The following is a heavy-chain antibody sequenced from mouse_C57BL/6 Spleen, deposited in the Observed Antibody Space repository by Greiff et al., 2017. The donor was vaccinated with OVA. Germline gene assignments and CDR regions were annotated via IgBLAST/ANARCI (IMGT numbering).Heavy chain of an antibody. J-gene: IGHJ3*01. Sequence: VKLQESGAELVRPGASVTLSCKASGYTFTDYEMHWVKQTPVHGLEWIGAIDPETGGTAYNQKFKGKAILTADKSSSTAYMELRSLTSEDSAVYYCTPRGFFAYWGQGTLVTVSA. V-gene: IGHV1-15*01. CDR2: IDPETGGT. CDR1: GYTFTDYE. CDR3: TPRGFFAY.